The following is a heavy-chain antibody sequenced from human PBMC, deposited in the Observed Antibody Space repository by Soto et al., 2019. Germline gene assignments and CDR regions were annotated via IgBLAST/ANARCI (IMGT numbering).Heavy chain of an antibody. CDR3: ACDGALYGSSAYWFLY. CDR1: GGTFSRYT. V-gene: IGHV1-69*13. J-gene: IGHJ4*02. Sequence: SVQVSCKASGGTFSRYTINWVRQAPGQGLEGLGGITPMFGKPNYAQKFQRRVTITADESTSTGYMELRSLRSDDTAVYYCACDGALYGSSAYWFLYWGQGTLVTVSS. CDR2: ITPMFGKP. D-gene: IGHD3-22*01.